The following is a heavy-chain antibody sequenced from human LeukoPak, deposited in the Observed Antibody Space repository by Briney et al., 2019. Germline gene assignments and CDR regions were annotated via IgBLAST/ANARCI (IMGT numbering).Heavy chain of an antibody. D-gene: IGHD2-2*01. Sequence: GGSLRLSCAASAFTFSSYSMNWVRQAPGKGLEWVSYISSSGSTTYYADSVKGRFTISRDNAQKSLYLQMNSLRAEDTAVYYCASYCSTTSCCAVDYWGQGTLVTVSS. CDR1: AFTFSSYS. CDR3: ASYCSTTSCCAVDY. V-gene: IGHV3-48*01. J-gene: IGHJ4*02. CDR2: ISSSGSTT.